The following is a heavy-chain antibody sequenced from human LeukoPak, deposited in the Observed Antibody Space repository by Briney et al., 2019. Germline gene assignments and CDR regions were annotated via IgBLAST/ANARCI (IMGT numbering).Heavy chain of an antibody. J-gene: IGHJ4*02. Sequence: GGPLRLSCATSGHILSNYGMHWVPQAPGKRPEWGAVIWNDGSETFHADSVKGRFTIARDNSKNTLYLQMNSLRAEDTAVYFCARDMGRAWYGPPDYWGQGTLVTVSS. V-gene: IGHV3-33*01. D-gene: IGHD6-13*01. CDR3: ARDMGRAWYGPPDY. CDR1: GHILSNYG. CDR2: IWNDGSET.